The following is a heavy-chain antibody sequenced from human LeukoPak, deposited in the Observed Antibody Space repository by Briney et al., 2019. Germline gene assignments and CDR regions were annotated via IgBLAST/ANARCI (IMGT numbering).Heavy chain of an antibody. J-gene: IGHJ3*02. CDR3: ARNTSGFKLGDAFDI. V-gene: IGHV3-23*01. CDR2: ISGSAYST. D-gene: IGHD3-22*01. CDR1: GFTFSSYD. Sequence: GGSLRLSCAASGFTFSSYDMTWVRQASGKGLEWISAISGSAYSTSYADSVKGRFTISRDNSKNTLYLQMNSLRAEDTAIYYCARNTSGFKLGDAFDIWGQGTMVTVSS.